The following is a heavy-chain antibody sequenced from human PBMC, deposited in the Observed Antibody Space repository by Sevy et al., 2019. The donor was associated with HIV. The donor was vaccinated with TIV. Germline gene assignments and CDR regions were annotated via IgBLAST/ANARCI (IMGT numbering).Heavy chain of an antibody. Sequence: ASVKVSCKTSGYSFSNYGITWVRQAPGLGLEWMGWISVYNGHTNYAQKFQGRVTMTTDTSTSTVYMDLRSLRSDDTAVYYCGGEAYCGGDCPMYFDYWGQGTLVTVSS. CDR1: GYSFSNYG. CDR3: GGEAYCGGDCPMYFDY. V-gene: IGHV1-18*01. D-gene: IGHD2-21*02. CDR2: ISVYNGHT. J-gene: IGHJ4*02.